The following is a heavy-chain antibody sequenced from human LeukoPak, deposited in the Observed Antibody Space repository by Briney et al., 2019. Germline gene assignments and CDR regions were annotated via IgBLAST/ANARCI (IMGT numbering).Heavy chain of an antibody. CDR3: ARRLVDSGASQVSDD. V-gene: IGHV4-34*01. Sequence: SGTLSLTCAVYSGSFSGYYWSWIRQPPGKGLEWIGEINDSGSVNCNPSLKNRVTLSVDTSKNQFSLRLSSVAAADTAVYYCARRLVDSGASQVSDDWGQGTLVTVSS. J-gene: IGHJ4*02. D-gene: IGHD2-15*01. CDR2: INDSGSV. CDR1: SGSFSGYY.